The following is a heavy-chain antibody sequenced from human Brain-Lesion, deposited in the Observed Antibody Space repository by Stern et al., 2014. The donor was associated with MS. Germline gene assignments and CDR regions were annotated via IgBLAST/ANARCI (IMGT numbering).Heavy chain of an antibody. CDR3: TKDSGYFSGLFDS. D-gene: IGHD3-22*01. Sequence: VQLVESGGGLVQPGRSLRLSCAASGFTFDDFDMHWVRQAPGKGLEWVSGINWNSGSLAYADSVKGRFSISRDSAKNSLFLQMNSLRPEDTALYYCTKDSGYFSGLFDSWGQGTLVTVSS. J-gene: IGHJ4*02. V-gene: IGHV3-9*01. CDR2: INWNSGSL. CDR1: GFTFDDFD.